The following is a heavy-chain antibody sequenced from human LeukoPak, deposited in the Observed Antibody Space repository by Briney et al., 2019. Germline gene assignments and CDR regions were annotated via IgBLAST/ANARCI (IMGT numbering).Heavy chain of an antibody. D-gene: IGHD1-20*01. CDR1: GFTLSSYW. V-gene: IGHV3-74*01. CDR2: NNGDGSST. Sequence: PGGSLRLSCVVSGFTLSSYWMHWVRQAPGKGLVWVSRNNGDGSSTSYADSVKGRFTMSRDDAKNTPYLQMNSLRAEDTAVYYCARGVDNWNDLLNYWGQGTLVTVSS. J-gene: IGHJ4*02. CDR3: ARGVDNWNDLLNY.